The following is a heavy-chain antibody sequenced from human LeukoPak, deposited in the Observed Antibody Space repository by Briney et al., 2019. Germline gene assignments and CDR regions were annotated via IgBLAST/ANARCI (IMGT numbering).Heavy chain of an antibody. CDR2: MNPNSGNT. J-gene: IGHJ5*02. CDR3: ARERLENWFDP. V-gene: IGHV1-8*01. Sequence: GASVKVSCKASGYTFTSHDINWMRQATGQGLEWMGWMNPNSGNTGYAQKFQGRVTMTRNTSISTAYMELSSLRSEDTAVYYCARERLENWFDPWGQGTLVTVSS. CDR1: GYTFTSHD. D-gene: IGHD3-3*01.